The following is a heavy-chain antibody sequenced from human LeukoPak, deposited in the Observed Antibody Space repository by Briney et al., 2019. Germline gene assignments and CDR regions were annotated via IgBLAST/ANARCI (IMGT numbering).Heavy chain of an antibody. V-gene: IGHV1-69*04. D-gene: IGHD2-21*01. CDR1: GGTFSSYA. CDR3: ARVFQQIGDLYYYYGMDV. J-gene: IGHJ6*02. CDR2: IIPILGIA. Sequence: SVKVSCKASGGTFSSYAISWVRQAPGQGLEWMGRIIPILGIANYAQKFQGRVTITADTSTSTAYMELSSLRSEDTAVYYCARVFQQIGDLYYYYGMDVWGQGTTVTVSS.